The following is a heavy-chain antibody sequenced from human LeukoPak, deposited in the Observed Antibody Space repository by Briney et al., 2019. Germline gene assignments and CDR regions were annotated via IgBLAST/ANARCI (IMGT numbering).Heavy chain of an antibody. CDR2: INPNSGGT. Sequence: AASVKVSCKASGYTFTSYYMHWVRQAPGQGLEWMGWINPNSGGTNYAQKFQGRVTMTRDTSISTAYMELSRLRSDDTAVYYCARAVSGSYYVNFDYWGQGTLVTVSS. D-gene: IGHD1-26*01. V-gene: IGHV1-2*02. CDR1: GYTFTSYY. J-gene: IGHJ4*02. CDR3: ARAVSGSYYVNFDY.